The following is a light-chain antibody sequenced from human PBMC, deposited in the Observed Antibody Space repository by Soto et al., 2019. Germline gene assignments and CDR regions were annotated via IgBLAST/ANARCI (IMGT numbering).Light chain of an antibody. CDR1: SSNIGSNA. Sequence: QSVLTQPPSASGTPGQRVTISCSGGSSNIGSNAVNWYRQLPGTAPKLLIHSNNQRPSGVPDRFSGSKSGTSASLAISGLQSEDEADYYCAAWDDSLSGYVFGTGTKVTVL. V-gene: IGLV1-44*01. J-gene: IGLJ1*01. CDR2: SNN. CDR3: AAWDDSLSGYV.